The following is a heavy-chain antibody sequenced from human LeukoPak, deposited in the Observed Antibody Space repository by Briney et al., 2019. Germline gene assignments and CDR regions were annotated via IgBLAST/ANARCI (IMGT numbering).Heavy chain of an antibody. V-gene: IGHV3-7*03. CDR1: GFTFSSYW. CDR3: ARDRYYSYYYYGMDV. CDR2: IKQDGSEK. D-gene: IGHD1-14*01. J-gene: IGHJ6*04. Sequence: GGSLRLSRAASGFTFSSYWMSWVRQAPGKGLEWVANIKQDGSEKYYVDSVKGRFTISRDNAKNSLYLQMNSLRAEDTAVYYCARDRYYSYYYYGMDVWGKGTTVTVSS.